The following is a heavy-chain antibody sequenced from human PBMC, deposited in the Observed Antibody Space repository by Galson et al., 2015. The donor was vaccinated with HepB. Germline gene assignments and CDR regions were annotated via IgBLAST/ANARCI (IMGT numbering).Heavy chain of an antibody. Sequence: SLRLSCAASGFTFSSYWMHWVRQAPGKGLVWVSRINSDGSSTSYADSVKGRFTISRDNAKNTLYLQMNSLRAEDTAVYYCVYDSSGYSFDYWGQGTLVTVSS. J-gene: IGHJ4*02. CDR2: INSDGSST. CDR1: GFTFSSYW. V-gene: IGHV3-74*01. D-gene: IGHD3-22*01. CDR3: VYDSSGYSFDY.